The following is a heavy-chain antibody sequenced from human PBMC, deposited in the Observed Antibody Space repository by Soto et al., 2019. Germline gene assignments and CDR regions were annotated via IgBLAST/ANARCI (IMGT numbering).Heavy chain of an antibody. CDR3: ARYVLGYCSSTSCSSSSWFDP. J-gene: IGHJ5*02. CDR2: INAGNGNT. V-gene: IGHV1-3*01. D-gene: IGHD2-2*03. Sequence: AASVKVSCKASGYTFTSYAMHWVRQAPGQRLEWMGWINAGNGNTKYSQKFQGRVTITRDTSASTAYMELSSLRSEDTAVYYCARYVLGYCSSTSCSSSSWFDPWGQGTLVTVSS. CDR1: GYTFTSYA.